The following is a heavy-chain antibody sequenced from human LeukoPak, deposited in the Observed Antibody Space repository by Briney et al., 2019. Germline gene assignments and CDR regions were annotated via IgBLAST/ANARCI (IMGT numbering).Heavy chain of an antibody. J-gene: IGHJ4*02. V-gene: IGHV1-8*01. CDR2: MNPNSGNT. CDR1: GYTFTSYD. CDR3: ARGVVGWFGESYDY. D-gene: IGHD3-10*01. Sequence: ASVKVSCKASGYTFTSYDINWVRQATGQGLEWMGWMNPNSGNTGYAQKFQGRVTMTRNTSISTAYMELSSLRSEDTAVYYCARGVVGWFGESYDYWGQGTLVTVSS.